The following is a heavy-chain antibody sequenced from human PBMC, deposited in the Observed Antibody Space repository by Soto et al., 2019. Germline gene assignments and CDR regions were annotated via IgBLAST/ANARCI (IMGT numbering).Heavy chain of an antibody. D-gene: IGHD3-22*01. V-gene: IGHV3-11*06. CDR3: ARDSGNCYDSSAVDY. CDR2: ISSSSSYT. CDR1: GFTFSDYY. J-gene: IGHJ4*02. Sequence: GGSLRLSFAASGFTFSDYYMSLIRQAPWKGLEWVSYISSSSSYTNYADSVKGRFTISRDNAKNSLYLQINSLRAEETAVYYCARDSGNCYDSSAVDYWGQGTLVTVSS.